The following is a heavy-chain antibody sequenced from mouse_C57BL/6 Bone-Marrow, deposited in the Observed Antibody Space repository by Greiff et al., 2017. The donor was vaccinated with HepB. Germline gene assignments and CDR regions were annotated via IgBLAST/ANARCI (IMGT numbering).Heavy chain of an antibody. D-gene: IGHD2-3*01. J-gene: IGHJ1*03. CDR2: IDPSDSET. V-gene: IGHV1-52*01. Sequence: QVQLKQSGAELVRPGSSVKLSCKASGYTFTSYWMHWVKQRPIQGLEWIGNIDPSDSETHYNQKFKDKATLTVDKSSSTAYMQLSSLTSEDSAVYYCARVYDGFHWYFDVWGTGTTVTVSS. CDR3: ARVYDGFHWYFDV. CDR1: GYTFTSYW.